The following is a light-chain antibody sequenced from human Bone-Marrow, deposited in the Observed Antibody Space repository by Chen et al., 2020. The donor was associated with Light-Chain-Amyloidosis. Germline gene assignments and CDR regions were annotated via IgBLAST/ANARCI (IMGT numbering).Light chain of an antibody. Sequence: SYELTPPPSVSVSPGQTARITCSGDDLPTQYAYWYQQKPGQAPVLVIHRDTERPSGISERFSGSSSGTTATLTISGGQAEDEADYHCQSADSSGTYEVIFGGGTKLTVL. CDR3: QSADSSGTYEVI. V-gene: IGLV3-25*03. J-gene: IGLJ2*01. CDR2: RDT. CDR1: DLPTQY.